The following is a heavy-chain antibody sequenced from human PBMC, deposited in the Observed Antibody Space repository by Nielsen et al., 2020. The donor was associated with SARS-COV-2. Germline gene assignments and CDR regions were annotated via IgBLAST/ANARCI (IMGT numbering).Heavy chain of an antibody. D-gene: IGHD3-10*01. Sequence: GESLKISCAASGFTFSSYAMSWVRQAPGKGLEWVSAISASGGSTYYTDSVKGRFTVSRDNSRNTLYLQMHSLRVEDTALYYCAKDDVVRGDAFDIWGQGTMVTVSS. CDR1: GFTFSSYA. CDR2: ISASGGST. J-gene: IGHJ3*02. V-gene: IGHV3-23*01. CDR3: AKDDVVRGDAFDI.